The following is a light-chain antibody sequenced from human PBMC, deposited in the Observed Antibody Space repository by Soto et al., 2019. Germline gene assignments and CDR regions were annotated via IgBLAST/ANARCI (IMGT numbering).Light chain of an antibody. CDR3: CPYAGSTNV. V-gene: IGLV2-23*01. J-gene: IGLJ1*01. CDR2: EGS. Sequence: QSVLTQPASVSESPGQSITISCTGTSSDVGSYKFVSWYQHHPGKAPKLMIYEGSKRPSGVSDRFSGSKSGNTASLTISGLQADDEADYYCCPYAGSTNVFGTGTKVTVL. CDR1: SSDVGSYKF.